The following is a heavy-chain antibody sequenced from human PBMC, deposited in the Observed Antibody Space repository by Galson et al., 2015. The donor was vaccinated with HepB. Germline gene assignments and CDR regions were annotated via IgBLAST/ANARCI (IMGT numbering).Heavy chain of an antibody. CDR3: ARDDYGSDY. J-gene: IGHJ4*02. Sequence: SETLSLTCAVYGGSFSGYYWSWIRQPPGKGLEWIGEINHSGSTNYNPSLKSRVTISVDTSKNQFSLKLNSVTAADTAVYYCARDDYGSDYWGQGTLVTVSS. CDR2: INHSGST. CDR1: GGSFSGYY. V-gene: IGHV4-34*01. D-gene: IGHD4/OR15-4a*01.